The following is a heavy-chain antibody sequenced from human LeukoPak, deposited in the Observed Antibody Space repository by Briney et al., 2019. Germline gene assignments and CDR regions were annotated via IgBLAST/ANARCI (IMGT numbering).Heavy chain of an antibody. CDR3: AKGGDYSNLDY. V-gene: IGHV1-69*10. Sequence: GASVKVSCKASGGTLSSYAISWVRQAPGQGLEWMGGIIPILGIANYAQKFQGRVTITADKSTSTAYMELSSLRSEDTAVYYCAKGGDYSNLDYWGQGTLVTVSS. J-gene: IGHJ4*02. D-gene: IGHD4-11*01. CDR2: IIPILGIA. CDR1: GGTLSSYA.